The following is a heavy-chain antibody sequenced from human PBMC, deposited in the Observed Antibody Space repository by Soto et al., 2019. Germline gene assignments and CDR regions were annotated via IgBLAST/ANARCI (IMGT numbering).Heavy chain of an antibody. CDR3: ARERGSGSYYTPWFDP. CDR1: GYTFTSYD. J-gene: IGHJ5*02. CDR2: MNPNSGDT. Sequence: QVQLVQSGAEVKKPGASVKVSCKASGYTFTSYDINWVRQATGQGLEWMGWMNPNSGDTGYAQKFQGRVTMTRNTSISTAYMELTSLRSEDTAVYYCARERGSGSYYTPWFDPWGQGTLVTVSS. V-gene: IGHV1-8*01. D-gene: IGHD3-10*01.